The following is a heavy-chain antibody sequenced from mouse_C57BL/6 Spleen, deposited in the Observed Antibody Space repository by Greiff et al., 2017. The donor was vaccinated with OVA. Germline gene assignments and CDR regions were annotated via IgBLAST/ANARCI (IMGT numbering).Heavy chain of an antibody. CDR1: GYTFTDYN. CDR3: ARGPAWFAY. J-gene: IGHJ3*01. Sequence: EVQLVESGPELVKPGASVKIPCKASGYTFTDYNMDWVKQSHGKSLEWIGDINPNNGGTIYNQKFKGKATLTVDKSSSAAYMELRSLTSEDTAVYYCARGPAWFAYWGQGTLVTVSA. V-gene: IGHV1-18*01. CDR2: INPNNGGT.